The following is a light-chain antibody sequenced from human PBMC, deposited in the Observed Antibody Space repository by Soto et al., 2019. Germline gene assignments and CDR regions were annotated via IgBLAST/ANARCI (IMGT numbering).Light chain of an antibody. CDR1: ETIRGL. CDR2: DAS. J-gene: IGKJ5*01. CDR3: QQRHNWPIT. Sequence: EIVLSQSPATLSLSPGERATLSCRASETIRGLIAWYQQRPGQPPRLLIYDASNRATGIPARFSGSGSGTDFTLTISGLEPADLGVYYCQQRHNWPITFGQGTRLAIK. V-gene: IGKV3-11*01.